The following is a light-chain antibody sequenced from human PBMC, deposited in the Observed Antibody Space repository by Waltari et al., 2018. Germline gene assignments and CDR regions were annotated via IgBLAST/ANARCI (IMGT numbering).Light chain of an antibody. CDR3: QQTYSSPWT. CDR2: AAS. CDR1: QSISTY. J-gene: IGKJ1*01. Sequence: DIQMTQSPSSLSASVGDRVTITCRATQSISTYLNWYQQKRGKAPTLLVFAASSLQSGVPSRFSGIGSGTDFTLTISSLQPEDFATYYCQQTYSSPWTFGQGTKVEV. V-gene: IGKV1-39*01.